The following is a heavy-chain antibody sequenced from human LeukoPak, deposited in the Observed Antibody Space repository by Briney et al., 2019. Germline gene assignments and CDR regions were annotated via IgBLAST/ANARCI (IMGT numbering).Heavy chain of an antibody. V-gene: IGHV3-23*01. CDR3: TKRVKYGGTWDHFAD. CDR1: GFTFDNYR. Sequence: GGSLRLSCAASGFTFDNYRMSWVRQAPGRGPEWVSTVNADGGNTYYADSVKGRFTISRDNSKSTLILQMNSLRVEDTALYYCTKRVKYGGTWDHFADWGQGTLVTVSS. J-gene: IGHJ4*02. CDR2: VNADGGNT. D-gene: IGHD1-26*01.